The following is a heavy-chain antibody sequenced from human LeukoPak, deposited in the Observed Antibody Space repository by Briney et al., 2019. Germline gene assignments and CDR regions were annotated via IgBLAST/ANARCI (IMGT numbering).Heavy chain of an antibody. CDR1: GFTFSSYS. D-gene: IGHD3-16*01. CDR3: ARVGGGAFDI. Sequence: PGGSLRLSCAASGFTFSSYSMNWVRQAPGKGLEWVSYISSSSSTIYYADSVKGRFAISRDNAKNSLYLQMNSLRAEDTAVYYCARVGGGAFDIWGQGTMVTVSS. J-gene: IGHJ3*02. V-gene: IGHV3-48*04. CDR2: ISSSSSTI.